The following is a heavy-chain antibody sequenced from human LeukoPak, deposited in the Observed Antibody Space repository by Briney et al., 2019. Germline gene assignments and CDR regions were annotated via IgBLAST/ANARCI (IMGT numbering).Heavy chain of an antibody. Sequence: RASVKVFCKASGYTFTSYYMHWVRQAPGQGLEWMGIINPSGSSTSYAQKFQGRVTMTRDTSTSTVYMELSSLRSEDTAVYYCARDLRQTGDYWGQGTLVTVSS. CDR1: GYTFTSYY. J-gene: IGHJ4*02. CDR3: ARDLRQTGDY. CDR2: INPSGSST. V-gene: IGHV1-46*01. D-gene: IGHD3-10*01.